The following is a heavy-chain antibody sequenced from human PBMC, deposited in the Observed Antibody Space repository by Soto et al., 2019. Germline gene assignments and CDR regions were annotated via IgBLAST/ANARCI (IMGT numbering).Heavy chain of an antibody. CDR3: ARSFGAKRALDY. Sequence: QVQLQESGPGLVKPSETLSLTCTVSSGYISNYYWSWIRQPPGKGLEWTGYIFYSGNNNYSPSLRSRVTISVDTSKNQFSLKLSSVTAADTAVYYCARSFGAKRALDYWGQGTLVTVSS. CDR2: IFYSGNN. CDR1: SGYISNYY. V-gene: IGHV4-59*01. J-gene: IGHJ4*02. D-gene: IGHD3-10*01.